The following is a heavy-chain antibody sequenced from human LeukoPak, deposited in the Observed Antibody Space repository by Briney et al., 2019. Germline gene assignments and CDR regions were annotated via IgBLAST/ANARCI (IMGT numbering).Heavy chain of an antibody. D-gene: IGHD6-19*01. Sequence: SETLSLTCTVSGGSISSSSYYWGWIRQPPGKGLEWIASGDYSGGTYYSPSLESRVAISADMSKNQISLKLTSVTGADTAVYYCAGERGEEYSSGWYKTNYFYNWGQGIRVTVSS. CDR1: GGSISSSSYY. V-gene: IGHV4-39*07. CDR3: AGERGEEYSSGWYKTNYFYN. J-gene: IGHJ4*02. CDR2: GDYSGGT.